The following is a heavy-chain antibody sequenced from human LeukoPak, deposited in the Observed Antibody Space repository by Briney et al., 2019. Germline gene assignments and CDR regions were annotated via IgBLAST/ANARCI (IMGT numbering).Heavy chain of an antibody. V-gene: IGHV3-53*01. Sequence: PGGSLRLSCAASGFTVRMNYMSWVRQAPGKGLEWVSDISGGGSTSYADSVKGRFIISRDNSKNTLYLQMNSLRADDTAVYYCARGRSDGNYYMVVWGKGTTVSVSS. CDR3: ARGRSDGNYYMVV. D-gene: IGHD5-24*01. CDR1: GFTVRMNY. CDR2: ISGGGST. J-gene: IGHJ6*03.